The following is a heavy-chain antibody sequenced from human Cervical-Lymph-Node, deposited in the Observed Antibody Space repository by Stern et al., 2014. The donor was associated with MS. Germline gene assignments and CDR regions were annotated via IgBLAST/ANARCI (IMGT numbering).Heavy chain of an antibody. CDR2: ISAYNGNT. CDR1: GYTFTQYG. CDR3: ARGMTTISMGNY. J-gene: IGHJ4*02. Sequence: QVQLVQSGAEVKKPGASVKVSCRASGYTFTQYGISWVRQAPGQGLEWMGWISAYNGNTNYEQKFQDRVTMTTDTSTSTAYMELRSLRSDDTAVYYCARGMTTISMGNYWGQGTLVTVSS. V-gene: IGHV1-18*01. D-gene: IGHD4-17*01.